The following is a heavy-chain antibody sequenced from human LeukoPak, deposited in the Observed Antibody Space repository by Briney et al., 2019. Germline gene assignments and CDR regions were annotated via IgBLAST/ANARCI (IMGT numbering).Heavy chain of an antibody. CDR2: IYYSGST. J-gene: IGHJ4*02. CDR1: GGSISSYY. D-gene: IGHD6-13*01. Sequence: SETLSLTCTVSGGSISSYYWSWIRQPPGKGLEWIGYIYYSGSTNYNPSLKSRVTISVDTSKNQFSLKLSSVTAADTAVYYCARAYSSSWYFDYWGQGTLVTVSS. V-gene: IGHV4-59*01. CDR3: ARAYSSSWYFDY.